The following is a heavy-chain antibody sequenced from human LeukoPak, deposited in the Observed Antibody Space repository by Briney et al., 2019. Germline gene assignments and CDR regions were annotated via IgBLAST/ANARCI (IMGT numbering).Heavy chain of an antibody. CDR2: ISNDSVDK. Sequence: GGSLRLSCVGSGFGFSDYYMSWIRQAPGKGLEWVSYISNDSVDKYYVDSVRGRFTISRDNAKKPMYLQMSGLRVEDTAVYYCARRDWVSGAVRAFDIWGQGTMVTVSS. CDR3: ARRDWVSGAVRAFDI. D-gene: IGHD3-3*01. V-gene: IGHV3-11*04. J-gene: IGHJ3*02. CDR1: GFGFSDYY.